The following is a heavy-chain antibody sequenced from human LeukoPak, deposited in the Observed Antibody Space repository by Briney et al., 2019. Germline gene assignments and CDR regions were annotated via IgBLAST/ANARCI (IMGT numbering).Heavy chain of an antibody. CDR3: VGAAAGRRDDY. CDR2: IYYSGYT. CDR1: GGSITNYY. V-gene: IGHV4-59*08. J-gene: IGHJ4*01. D-gene: IGHD6-13*01. Sequence: KPSETLSLTCTVSGGSITNYYWSWIRQPPGKGLEWIGYIYYSGYTNYNPSLKSRVTLSLDTSKNQFSLKLSSVTAADTAVYYCVGAAAGRRDDYWGHGTLVTVSS.